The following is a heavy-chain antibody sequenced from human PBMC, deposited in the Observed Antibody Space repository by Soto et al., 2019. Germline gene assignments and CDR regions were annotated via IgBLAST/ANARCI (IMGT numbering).Heavy chain of an antibody. J-gene: IGHJ5*02. CDR2: INPSGGST. CDR3: AREGTVTHSGGNWFDP. V-gene: IGHV1-46*03. D-gene: IGHD4-4*01. CDR1: GYTFTSYY. Sequence: QVQLVQSGAEVKKPGASVKVSCKASGYTFTSYYMHWVRQAPGQGLEWMGIINPSGGSTSYAQKFQGRVTMTRDTSTSTVYMELSSLRSEDTAVYYCAREGTVTHSGGNWFDPWGQGTLVTVSS.